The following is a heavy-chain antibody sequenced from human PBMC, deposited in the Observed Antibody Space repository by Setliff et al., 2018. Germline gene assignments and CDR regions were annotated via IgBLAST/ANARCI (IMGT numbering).Heavy chain of an antibody. Sequence: ASVKVSCKASGYTLSNSILSWVRQAPGQGLEWVGWISAYNGKTYSAQKLQDRVSLTTDESTNTAYLELRGLRSDDTAVYYCMRLVRFCSRTVCQRTSGDEAWGQGTLVTVSS. CDR3: MRLVRFCSRTVCQRTSGDEA. CDR2: ISAYNGKT. D-gene: IGHD3-3*01. V-gene: IGHV1-18*01. CDR1: GYTLSNSI. J-gene: IGHJ5*02.